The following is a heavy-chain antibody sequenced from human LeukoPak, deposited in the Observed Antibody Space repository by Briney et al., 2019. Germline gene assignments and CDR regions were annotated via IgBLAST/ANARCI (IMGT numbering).Heavy chain of an antibody. CDR2: INPNSGGT. Sequence: GASVKVSCKASGYSFTGYYMHWVQQAPGQGLEWMGRINPNSGGTNYAQKFQGRVTMTRDTPISTAYMELSRLRSDDTAVYYCASAHDYSNQYSDYYYMDVWGKGTTVTVSS. CDR1: GYSFTGYY. J-gene: IGHJ6*03. V-gene: IGHV1-2*06. CDR3: ASAHDYSNQYSDYYYMDV. D-gene: IGHD4-11*01.